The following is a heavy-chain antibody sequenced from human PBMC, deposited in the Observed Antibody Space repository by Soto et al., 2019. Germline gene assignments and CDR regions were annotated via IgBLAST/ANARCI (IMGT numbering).Heavy chain of an antibody. CDR3: ERAASTGYYLYLQH. J-gene: IGHJ1*01. V-gene: IGHV3-7*01. D-gene: IGHD3-22*01. CDR2: IKQDGSEK. CDR1: GFTFSSYW. Sequence: GGSLRLSCAASGFTFSSYWMSWVRQAPGKGLEWVANIKQDGSEKYYVDSVKGRLTISRDDAKNSLYLQMNSLRAEDTAVYYCERAASTGYYLYLQHWGQGTLLTVS.